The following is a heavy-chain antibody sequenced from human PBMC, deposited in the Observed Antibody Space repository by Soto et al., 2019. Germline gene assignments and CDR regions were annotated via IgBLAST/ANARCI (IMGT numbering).Heavy chain of an antibody. D-gene: IGHD2-15*01. CDR2: TYYSGST. CDR1: GYSISSSNW. CDR3: ARGQLLPDD. Sequence: QVQLQESGPGLVKPSDTLSLTCAVSGYSISSSNWWGWIRQPPGKGLKWIGYTYYSGSTYYNPSLTRRGPMSVDTSKNQSCLKLSSVTAVDTAVYYCARGQLLPDDWGQGTLVTASS. J-gene: IGHJ4*02. V-gene: IGHV4-28*03.